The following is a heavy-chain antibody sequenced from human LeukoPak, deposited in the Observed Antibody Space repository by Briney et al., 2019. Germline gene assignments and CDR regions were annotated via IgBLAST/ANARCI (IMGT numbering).Heavy chain of an antibody. CDR3: VRDIYIRRDSWYDVRSFDN. J-gene: IGHJ4*02. Sequence: PGGSLRLSCVASGFSLSSHWMHWVRQAPGKGLVWVSRINSDETSAVYAASVKGRFTMSRDNAKNTLYLQMTSLRAEDTAVYYCVRDIYIRRDSWYDVRSFDNWGQGTLVTVSS. V-gene: IGHV3-74*01. CDR2: INSDETSA. D-gene: IGHD3-3*01. CDR1: GFSLSSHW.